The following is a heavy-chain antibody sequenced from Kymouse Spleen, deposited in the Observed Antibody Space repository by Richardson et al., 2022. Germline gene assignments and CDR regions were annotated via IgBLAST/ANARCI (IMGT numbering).Heavy chain of an antibody. CDR2: ISYDGSNK. Sequence: QVQLVESGGGVVQPGRSLRLSCAASGFTFSSYGMHWVRQAPGKGLEWVAVISYDGSNKYYADSVKGRFTISRDNSKNTLYLQMNSLRAEDTAVYYCAKDQYSSSWGDYYGMDVWGQGTTVTVSS. CDR3: AKDQYSSSWGDYYGMDV. CDR1: GFTFSSYG. V-gene: IGHV3-30*18. J-gene: IGHJ6*02. D-gene: IGHD6-6*01.